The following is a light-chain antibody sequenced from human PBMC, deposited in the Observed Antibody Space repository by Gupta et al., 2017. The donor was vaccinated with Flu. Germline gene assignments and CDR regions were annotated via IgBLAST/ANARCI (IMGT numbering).Light chain of an antibody. V-gene: IGKV1-5*03. CDR3: QHYDTYSPWT. CDR2: KAS. J-gene: IGKJ1*01. CDR1: QNINSW. Sequence: DIQMTQSPDTLSASVGDRVTITCRASQNINSWLAWYQQKPGKAPKLLIYKASNLQSGVPSRFSGSGSGTEFTLTISSLQPDDFATYYCQHYDTYSPWTFGQGTKVEIK.